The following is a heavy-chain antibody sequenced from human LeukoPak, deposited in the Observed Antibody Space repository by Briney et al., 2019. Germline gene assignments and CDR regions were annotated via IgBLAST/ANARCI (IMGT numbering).Heavy chain of an antibody. CDR2: INTNTGNP. V-gene: IGHV7-4-1*02. CDR1: GGTFSTYT. CDR3: ARGGVPVRGVIIEGHNWFDP. Sequence: ASVKVSCKASGGTFSTYTLNWVRQAPGQGLEWMGGINTNTGNPTYAQGFTGRFVFSLDTSVSTAYLQISSLKAEDTAVYYCARGGVPVRGVIIEGHNWFDPWGQGTLVTVSS. J-gene: IGHJ5*02. D-gene: IGHD3-10*01.